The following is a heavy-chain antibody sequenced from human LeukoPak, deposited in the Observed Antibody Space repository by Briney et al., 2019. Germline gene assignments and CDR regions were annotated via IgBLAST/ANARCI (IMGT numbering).Heavy chain of an antibody. J-gene: IGHJ4*02. CDR3: ARGARAGYNLEPFDY. CDR2: IYYSGST. D-gene: IGHD5-24*01. Sequence: SETLSLTCTVSGXSMSSYYWSWIRQPPGKGLEWIGYIYYSGSTKYNPSLKSRVTMSVDTPKHQFSLKLSSVTAADTAVYYCARGARAGYNLEPFDYWGQGTLVTVSS. V-gene: IGHV4-59*08. CDR1: GXSMSSYY.